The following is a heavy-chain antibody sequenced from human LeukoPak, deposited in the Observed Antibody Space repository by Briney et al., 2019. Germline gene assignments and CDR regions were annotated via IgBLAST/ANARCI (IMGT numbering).Heavy chain of an antibody. CDR1: GGSISSNTYY. J-gene: IGHJ4*02. CDR2: IYYSGST. V-gene: IGHV4-39*01. CDR3: ARHPSATDIVVVVAGFDY. D-gene: IGHD2-15*01. Sequence: SETLSLTCTVSGGSISSNTYYWGWIRQPPGKGLEWIGSIYYSGSTYYNPSLKSRVTISVDTSKNQFSLKLSSVTAADTAVYYCARHPSATDIVVVVAGFDYWGQRTLVTVSS.